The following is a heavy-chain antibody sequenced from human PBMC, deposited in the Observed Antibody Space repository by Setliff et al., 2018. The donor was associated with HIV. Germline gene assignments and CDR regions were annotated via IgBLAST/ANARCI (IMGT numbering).Heavy chain of an antibody. CDR3: ARGGADYGDPGYYYYYMDV. Sequence: ASVKVSCKTSGYTFSDYYMHWVRQAPGQGLEWMGWINPKSGDTKYAQKFQGRVTMTRDTSISTVYMELSRLRSEDTAVYYCARGGADYGDPGYYYYYMDVWGKGTTVTVSS. CDR2: INPKSGDT. CDR1: GYTFSDYY. J-gene: IGHJ6*03. D-gene: IGHD4-17*01. V-gene: IGHV1-2*02.